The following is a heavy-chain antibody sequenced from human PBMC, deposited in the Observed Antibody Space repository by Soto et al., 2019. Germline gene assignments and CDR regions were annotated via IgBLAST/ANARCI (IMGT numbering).Heavy chain of an antibody. CDR1: GYTFTSYG. Sequence: QVQLVQSGAEVKKPGASVKVSCKASGYTFTSYGISWVRQAPGQGLEWMGWISADNGRTNYAQKLQDRVTMTTDTSXTXXYIELRSLTYVDFAVYYCASDWHCINGLCSDCFDYCGQGTLVTFSS. J-gene: IGHJ4*02. V-gene: IGHV1-18*03. CDR2: ISADNGRT. CDR3: ASDWHCINGLCSDCFDY. D-gene: IGHD2-8*01.